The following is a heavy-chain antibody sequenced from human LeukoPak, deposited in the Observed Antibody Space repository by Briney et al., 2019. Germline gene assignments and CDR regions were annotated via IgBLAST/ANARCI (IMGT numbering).Heavy chain of an antibody. CDR2: IYYSGST. D-gene: IGHD3-10*01. V-gene: IGHV4-59*13. CDR1: GGSISTYL. Sequence: SETLSLTCTVSGGSISTYLWNWIRQPPGKGLEWIGYIYYSGSTNYNPSLRSRVTISVDTSKNQFSLKLTSVTAADTAVYYCARARYGSGSYAFDYWGQGTLLTVSS. J-gene: IGHJ4*02. CDR3: ARARYGSGSYAFDY.